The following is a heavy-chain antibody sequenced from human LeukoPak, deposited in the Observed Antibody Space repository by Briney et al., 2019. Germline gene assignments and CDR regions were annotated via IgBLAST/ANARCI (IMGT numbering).Heavy chain of an antibody. J-gene: IGHJ3*01. CDR3: AISGGVYSRDAFDV. CDR2: MYSDANT. CDR1: GFAVSTKY. D-gene: IGHD5/OR15-5a*01. Sequence: PGGSLRLSCAASGFAVSTKYMTWVRQAPGKGLECVSLMYSDANTYYADSVKGRFTISRDNSRNTLYLQMNSLRAEDTAVYYCAISGGVYSRDAFDVWGQGAMVTVSS. V-gene: IGHV3-66*01.